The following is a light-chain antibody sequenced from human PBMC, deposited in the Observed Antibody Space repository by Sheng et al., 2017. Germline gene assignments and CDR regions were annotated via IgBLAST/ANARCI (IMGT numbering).Light chain of an antibody. V-gene: IGKV1-5*03. Sequence: DIQMTQSPSTLSASVGDRVTITCRASQSISSWLAWYQQKPGKAPKLLIYKASSLESGVPSRFSGSGSGTHFSFTISSLQPDDVATYYCQQYDNLPLTFGGGTKVEIK. J-gene: IGKJ4*01. CDR1: QSISSW. CDR3: QQYDNLPLT. CDR2: KAS.